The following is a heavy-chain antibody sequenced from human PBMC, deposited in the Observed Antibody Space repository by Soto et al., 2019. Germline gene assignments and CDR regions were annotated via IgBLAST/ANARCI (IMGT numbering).Heavy chain of an antibody. CDR1: GYSFTNYW. J-gene: IGHJ4*02. D-gene: IGHD6-19*01. CDR2: IYPGDSNI. CDR3: AKQRKVTTVAGQMSFDY. Sequence: PGESLKISCKGSGYSFTNYWIGWVRQMPGKGLEWMGSIYPGDSNIRYSPSFQGQVTISAAKSITTAYLQWSSLKASDSGMYYCAKQRKVTTVAGQMSFDYWGQGTLVTVSS. V-gene: IGHV5-51*01.